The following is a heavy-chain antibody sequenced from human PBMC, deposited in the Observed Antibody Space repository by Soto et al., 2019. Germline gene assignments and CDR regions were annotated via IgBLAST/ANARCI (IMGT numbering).Heavy chain of an antibody. CDR1: GGTLSTYA. D-gene: IGHD3-10*01. J-gene: IGHJ4*02. CDR3: ARSKTMVRGATSFDC. Sequence: SGKLACNASGGTLSTYAISWVRQAPGQGLEWMGGIIPIFGTANYAQKFLGRVTITADESTSTAYMELSSLRSEDTAVYYCARSKTMVRGATSFDCWGQGTLVHVSA. CDR2: IIPIFGTA. V-gene: IGHV1-69*13.